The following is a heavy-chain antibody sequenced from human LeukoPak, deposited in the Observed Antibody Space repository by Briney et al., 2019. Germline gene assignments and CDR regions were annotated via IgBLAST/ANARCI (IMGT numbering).Heavy chain of an antibody. J-gene: IGHJ4*02. CDR2: IRYDGINK. D-gene: IGHD6-13*01. V-gene: IGHV3-30*02. CDR1: GFSFSAYA. Sequence: GGSLRPSCAASGFSFSAYAIYWVRQAPGKGPEWVALIRYDGINKYYGDSVKGRFTISRDNSKNMLYLQMNSLRAEDTAVYYCVKTGSGWYGDYWGQGARVTVSS. CDR3: VKTGSGWYGDY.